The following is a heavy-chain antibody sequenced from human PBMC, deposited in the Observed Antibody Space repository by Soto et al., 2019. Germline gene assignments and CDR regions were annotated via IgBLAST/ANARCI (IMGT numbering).Heavy chain of an antibody. D-gene: IGHD2-2*01. V-gene: IGHV1-8*01. J-gene: IGHJ4*02. Sequence: QVQLVQSGAEVKKPGASVKVSCKASGYTFTSYDINWVRQATGQGLEWMGWMNPNSGNTGYAQKVQGRVAMARNTSISTAYMELSSLRSEDTVVYYCAIGGHTTPLVPPKYWGQGTLVTVSS. CDR3: AIGGHTTPLVPPKY. CDR1: GYTFTSYD. CDR2: MNPNSGNT.